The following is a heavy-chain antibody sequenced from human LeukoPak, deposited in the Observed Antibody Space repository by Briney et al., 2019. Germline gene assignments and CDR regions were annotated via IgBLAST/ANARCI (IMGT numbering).Heavy chain of an antibody. CDR2: IKSKTDGGTT. CDR1: GLTFSNAW. V-gene: IGHV3-15*01. J-gene: IGHJ4*02. D-gene: IGHD5-18*01. CDR3: TTGDTAMAIFDY. Sequence: GGSLRLSCAASGLTFSNAWMSWVRQAPGKGLEWVGRIKSKTDGGTTDYAAPVKGRFTISRDDSKNTLYLQMNSLKTEDTAVYYCTTGDTAMAIFDYWGQGTLVTVSS.